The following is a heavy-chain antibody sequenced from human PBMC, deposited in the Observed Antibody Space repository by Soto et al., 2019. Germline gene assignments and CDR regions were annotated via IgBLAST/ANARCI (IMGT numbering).Heavy chain of an antibody. J-gene: IGHJ4*02. Sequence: SETLSLTCAVSGGSISSGAYSWSWIRQPPGKGLEWVGYIYHSGSTYYNPSLKSRFTISRDNSKNTLYLQMNSLRAEDTAVYYCAKDIHPGRDGYHYGGDCWGQGTLVTVSS. D-gene: IGHD5-12*01. CDR1: GGSISSGAYS. CDR3: AKDIHPGRDGYHYGGDC. CDR2: IYHSGST. V-gene: IGHV4-30-2*02.